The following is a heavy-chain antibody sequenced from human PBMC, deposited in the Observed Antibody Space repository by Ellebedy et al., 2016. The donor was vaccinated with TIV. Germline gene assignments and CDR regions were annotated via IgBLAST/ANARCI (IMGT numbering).Heavy chain of an antibody. CDR1: GGTFSSYA. CDR2: IIPIFGTA. Sequence: SVKVSCXASGGTFSSYAISWVRQAPGQGLEWMGGIIPIFGTANYAQKFQGRVTITADESTSTAYMELSSLRSEDTAVYYCARQGGAYSYGYGYYGMDVWGQGTTVTVSS. J-gene: IGHJ6*02. V-gene: IGHV1-69*13. D-gene: IGHD5-18*01. CDR3: ARQGGAYSYGYGYYGMDV.